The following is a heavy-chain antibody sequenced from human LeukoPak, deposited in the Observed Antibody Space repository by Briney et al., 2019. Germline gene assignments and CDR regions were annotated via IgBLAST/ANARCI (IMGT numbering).Heavy chain of an antibody. V-gene: IGHV3-23*01. J-gene: IGHJ5*02. D-gene: IGHD2-15*01. CDR2: ISGSGGST. CDR1: GFTFSSYA. CDR3: AKYCSGGSCYSES. Sequence: GGSLRLSCAASGFTFSSYAMSWVRQAPGKGLEWVPAISGSGGSTYYADSVKGRFTISRDNSKNTLYLQMNSLRAEDTAVYYCAKYCSGGSCYSESWGAGTLVTVSS.